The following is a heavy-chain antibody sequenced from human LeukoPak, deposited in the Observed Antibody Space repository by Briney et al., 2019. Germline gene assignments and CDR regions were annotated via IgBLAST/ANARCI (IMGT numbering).Heavy chain of an antibody. CDR3: AKLRSHIAVAGTGY. Sequence: AGGSLRLSCAASGFTFSSYWMSWVRQAPGKGLEWVSAISGSGGSTYYADSVKGRFTISRDNSKNTLYLQMNSLRAEDTAVYYCAKLRSHIAVAGTGYWGQGTLVTVSS. J-gene: IGHJ4*02. CDR2: ISGSGGST. V-gene: IGHV3-23*01. D-gene: IGHD6-19*01. CDR1: GFTFSSYW.